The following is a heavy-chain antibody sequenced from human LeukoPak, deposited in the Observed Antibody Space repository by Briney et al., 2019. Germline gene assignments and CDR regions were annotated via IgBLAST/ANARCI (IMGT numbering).Heavy chain of an antibody. Sequence: GGSLRLSCAASGFTFSSYAMHWVRQAPGKGLEWVAVISYDGSNKYYADSVKGRFTISRDNSKNTLYLQMNSLRAEDTAVYYCAREGRRIGQGGYFDYWGQGTLVTVSS. D-gene: IGHD3-10*01. J-gene: IGHJ4*02. V-gene: IGHV3-30-3*01. CDR3: AREGRRIGQGGYFDY. CDR2: ISYDGSNK. CDR1: GFTFSSYA.